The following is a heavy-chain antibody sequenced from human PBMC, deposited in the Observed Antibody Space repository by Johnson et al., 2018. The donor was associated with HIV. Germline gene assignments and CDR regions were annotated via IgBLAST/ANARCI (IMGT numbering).Heavy chain of an antibody. CDR3: AKSPFTMVRGLAGDAFDI. CDR2: IRYDGSNK. V-gene: IGHV3-30*02. J-gene: IGHJ3*02. CDR1: GFTFSSYG. Sequence: QVQLVESGGGVVQPGGSLRPSCAASGFTFSSYGMHWVRQAPGKGLEWVAFIRYDGSNKYYADSVTGRFTISRDNSKTTLYLQMNSLRAEDTAVYYCAKSPFTMVRGLAGDAFDIWGQGTMVTVSS. D-gene: IGHD3-10*01.